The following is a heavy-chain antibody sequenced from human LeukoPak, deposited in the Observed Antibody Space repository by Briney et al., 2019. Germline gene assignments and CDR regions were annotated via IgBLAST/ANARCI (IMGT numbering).Heavy chain of an antibody. CDR3: ARDLAPLPHTYYDFWSGSPNTYGMDV. V-gene: IGHV3-21*01. CDR1: GFTFSSYS. D-gene: IGHD3-3*01. CDR2: ISSSSSYI. Sequence: GGSLRLSCAASGFTFSSYSMNWVRQAPGKGLEWVSSISSSSSYIYYADSVKGRFIISRDNAKNSLYLQMNSLRAEDTAVYYCARDLAPLPHTYYDFWSGSPNTYGMDVWGQGTTVTVSS. J-gene: IGHJ6*02.